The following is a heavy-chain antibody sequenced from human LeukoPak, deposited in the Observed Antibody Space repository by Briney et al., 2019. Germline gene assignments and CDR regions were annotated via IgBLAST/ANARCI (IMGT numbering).Heavy chain of an antibody. D-gene: IGHD6-19*01. J-gene: IGHJ6*02. CDR1: GYTFTGYY. V-gene: IGHV1-46*01. CDR2: INPSGGST. CDR3: ARDWAGVYYYYGMDV. Sequence: GASVKDSCKASGYTFTGYYMHWVRQAPGQGLEWMGIINPSGGSTSYAQKFQGRVTMTRDTSTSTVYMELSSLRSEDTAVYYCARDWAGVYYYYGMDVWGQGTTVTVSS.